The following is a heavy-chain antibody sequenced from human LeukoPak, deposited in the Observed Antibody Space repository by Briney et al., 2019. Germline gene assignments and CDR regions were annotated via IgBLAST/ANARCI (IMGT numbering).Heavy chain of an antibody. CDR3: ASTIIYCSSTSWYTLDY. CDR1: GYTFTSYY. V-gene: IGHV1-46*03. J-gene: IGHJ4*02. Sequence: ASVKVSCKASGYTFTSYYMHWVRQAPGQGLEWMGIINPSGGSTSYAQKFQGRVTMTRDTSTSTVYMELSSLRSEDTAVYYCASTIIYCSSTSWYTLDYWGQGTLVTVSS. D-gene: IGHD2-2*02. CDR2: INPSGGST.